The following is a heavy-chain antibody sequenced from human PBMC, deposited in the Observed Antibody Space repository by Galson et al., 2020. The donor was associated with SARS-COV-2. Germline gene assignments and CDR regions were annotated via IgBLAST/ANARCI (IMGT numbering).Heavy chain of an antibody. Sequence: GESLKISCQGSGYSFTSYWIGWVRQMPGKGLEWMGIIYPGDSDTRYSPSFQGQVTISADKTISTAYLQWSSLKASDTAMYYCARTLYGSGSYYNGFSFDPWGQGTLVTVSS. CDR1: GYSFTSYW. D-gene: IGHD3-10*01. V-gene: IGHV5-51*01. CDR2: IYPGDSDT. CDR3: ARTLYGSGSYYNGFSFDP. J-gene: IGHJ5*02.